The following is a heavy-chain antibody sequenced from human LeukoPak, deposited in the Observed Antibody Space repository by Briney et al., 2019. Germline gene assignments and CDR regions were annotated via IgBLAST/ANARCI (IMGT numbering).Heavy chain of an antibody. Sequence: PGGSLRLSCAASGFTFDDYAMHWVRQAPGKGLEWVSGISWNSGSIGYADSVKGRFTISRDNAKNSLYLQMNSLRSEDTAVYYCARGGTVTTFDYWGQGTLVTVSS. V-gene: IGHV3-9*01. CDR1: GFTFDDYA. CDR3: ARGGTVTTFDY. D-gene: IGHD4-11*01. CDR2: ISWNSGSI. J-gene: IGHJ4*02.